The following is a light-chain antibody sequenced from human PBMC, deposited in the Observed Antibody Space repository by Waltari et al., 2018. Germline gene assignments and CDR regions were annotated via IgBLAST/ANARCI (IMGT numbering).Light chain of an antibody. V-gene: IGKV3-15*01. CDR1: LGVSNN. J-gene: IGKJ1*01. CDR2: GAS. Sequence: EVVMTQSPATLSASPGERVTLSCRASLGVSNNLAWYQQRPGQPPRLLIYGASTRATGLPARFSGSGSGTKFTLTISSLQSEDFAVYYCQQYSNWPPWTFGQGTKVEIK. CDR3: QQYSNWPPWT.